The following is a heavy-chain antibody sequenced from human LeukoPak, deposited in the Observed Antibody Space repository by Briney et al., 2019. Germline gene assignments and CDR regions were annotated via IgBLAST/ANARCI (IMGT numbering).Heavy chain of an antibody. CDR1: GYTFTSYD. V-gene: IGHV1-8*01. CDR3: ARGRYGHLDY. Sequence: SVKLSCKASGYTFTSYDIDWVRQATGQGLEWMGWVNPNRGNTAYAQTFQGRVTMTRNTSISPAYMELSSLRSEDTAVYYCARGRYGHLDYWGQGTLVTVSP. CDR2: VNPNRGNT. D-gene: IGHD5-18*01. J-gene: IGHJ4*02.